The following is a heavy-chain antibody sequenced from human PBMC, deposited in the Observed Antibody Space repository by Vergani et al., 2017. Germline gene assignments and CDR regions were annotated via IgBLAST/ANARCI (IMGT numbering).Heavy chain of an antibody. CDR3: ARGRDTRVRVPPRAFDI. CDR2: INHSGST. Sequence: QVQLQQWGAGLLKPSETLSLTCAVYGGSFSGYYWSWIRQPPGKGLEWIGEINHSGSTNYNPSLKSRVTISVDTSKNQFSLKLSSVTAADTAVYYCARGRDTRVRVPPRAFDIWGQGTMVTVSS. J-gene: IGHJ3*02. CDR1: GGSFSGYY. D-gene: IGHD3-10*01. V-gene: IGHV4-34*01.